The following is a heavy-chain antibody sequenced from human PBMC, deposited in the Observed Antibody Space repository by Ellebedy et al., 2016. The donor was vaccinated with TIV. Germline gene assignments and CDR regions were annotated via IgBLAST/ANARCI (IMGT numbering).Heavy chain of an antibody. Sequence: AASVKVSCKASGYTFSNYFVHWVRQAPGQGLEWMGIINPSSGSTTYAQRLQGRLTMTRDTSTSTVYMELSSLRSEDTAVYYCARASDCSGGSCYTGWFDPWGQGTLVTVSS. V-gene: IGHV1-46*04. CDR2: INPSSGST. CDR3: ARASDCSGGSCYTGWFDP. J-gene: IGHJ5*02. CDR1: GYTFSNYF. D-gene: IGHD2-15*01.